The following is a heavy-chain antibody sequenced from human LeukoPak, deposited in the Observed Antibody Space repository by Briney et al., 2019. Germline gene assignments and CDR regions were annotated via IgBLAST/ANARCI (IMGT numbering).Heavy chain of an antibody. J-gene: IGHJ3*02. CDR3: ARGRPTMVRGVIKPAFDI. V-gene: IGHV4-34*01. D-gene: IGHD3-10*01. CDR1: GGSFSGYY. CDR2: INHSGST. Sequence: SETLSLTCAVYGGSFSGYYWSWIRQPPGKGLEWIGEINHSGSTNYNPSLKSRVTISVDTSKNQFSLKLSSVTAADTAVYYCARGRPTMVRGVIKPAFDIWGQGTMVTVSS.